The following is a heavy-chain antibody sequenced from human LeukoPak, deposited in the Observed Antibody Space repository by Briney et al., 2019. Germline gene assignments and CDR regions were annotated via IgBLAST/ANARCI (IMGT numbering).Heavy chain of an antibody. CDR3: ARDQGQIAEAGLFDY. CDR1: GYTFTSYG. J-gene: IGHJ4*02. D-gene: IGHD6-19*01. Sequence: ASVKVSCKASGYTFTSYGISWVRQAPGQGLEWMGWISAYNGNTNYAQKLQGRVTMTTDTSTSTAYMELRSLRSEDTAVYYCARDQGQIAEAGLFDYWGQGALVTVSS. CDR2: ISAYNGNT. V-gene: IGHV1-18*01.